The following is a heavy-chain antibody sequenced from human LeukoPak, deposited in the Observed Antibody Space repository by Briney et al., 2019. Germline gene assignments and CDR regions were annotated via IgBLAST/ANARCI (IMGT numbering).Heavy chain of an antibody. CDR1: GGTFSSYA. D-gene: IGHD2-2*01. V-gene: IGHV1-69*13. CDR2: IIPIFGTA. Sequence: GASVKVSCKASGGTFSSYAISWVRQAPGQGLEWMGGIIPIFGTANYAQKFQGRVTITADESTSTAYMELGSLRSEDTAVYYCASPTFIHLYCSSTSCYHHNRPLDYWGQGTLVTVSS. CDR3: ASPTFIHLYCSSTSCYHHNRPLDY. J-gene: IGHJ4*02.